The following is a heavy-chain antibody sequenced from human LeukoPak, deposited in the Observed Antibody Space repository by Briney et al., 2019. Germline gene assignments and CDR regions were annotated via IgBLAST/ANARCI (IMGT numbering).Heavy chain of an antibody. CDR3: ARDNSVRDEAWWFNP. CDR2: IIPIFGTA. Sequence: SVKVSCKASGGTFSSYAISWVRQAPGQGLEWMGGIIPIFGTANYAQKFQGRVTITADGSTSTAYMELSSLRSEDTAVYYCARDNSVRDEAWWFNPWGQGTLVTVSS. J-gene: IGHJ5*02. CDR1: GGTFSSYA. D-gene: IGHD5-24*01. V-gene: IGHV1-69*13.